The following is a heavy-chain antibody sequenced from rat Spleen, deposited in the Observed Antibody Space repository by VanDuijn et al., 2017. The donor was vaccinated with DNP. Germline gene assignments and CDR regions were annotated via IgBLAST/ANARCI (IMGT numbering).Heavy chain of an antibody. CDR3: ARSDYYGSYRPFTY. J-gene: IGHJ3*01. Sequence: EVQLQESGPGLVKPSQSLSLTCSVTGYSITSNYWAWIRKFPGNKMEWMGYISYSGYTGYNPSLKSRISITRDTSKNQFFLQLNSVTTEDTAIYYCARSDYYGSYRPFTYWGQGTLVTVSS. CDR2: ISYSGYT. V-gene: IGHV3-1*01. D-gene: IGHD1-2*01. CDR1: GYSITSNY.